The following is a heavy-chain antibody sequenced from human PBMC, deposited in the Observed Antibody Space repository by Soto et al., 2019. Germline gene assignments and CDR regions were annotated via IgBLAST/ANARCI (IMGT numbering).Heavy chain of an antibody. J-gene: IGHJ5*02. V-gene: IGHV4-59*01. D-gene: IGHD2-15*01. CDR3: ARASWGYCSGGSCHNWFDP. CDR1: GGSISSYY. Sequence: PSETLSLTCTVSGGSISSYYWSWIRQPPGKGLEWIGYIYYSGSTNYNPSLKSRVTISVDTSKNHFSLKLSSVTAADTAVCYCARASWGYCSGGSCHNWFDPWGQGTLVTVSS. CDR2: IYYSGST.